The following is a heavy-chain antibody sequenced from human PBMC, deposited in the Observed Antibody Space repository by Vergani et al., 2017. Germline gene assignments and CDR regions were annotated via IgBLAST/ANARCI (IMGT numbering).Heavy chain of an antibody. CDR1: GGSISSYY. V-gene: IGHV4-59*01. D-gene: IGHD3-16*01. CDR2: IYYSGST. CDR3: ARGGDWFDP. J-gene: IGHJ5*02. Sequence: QVQLQESGPGLVKPSETLSLTCTVSGGSISSYYWSWNRQPPGKGLEWIGYIYYSGSTNYNPSLKSRVTISVDTSKNQFSRKLSSGTAADTAVYYCARGGDWFDPWGQGTLVTVSS.